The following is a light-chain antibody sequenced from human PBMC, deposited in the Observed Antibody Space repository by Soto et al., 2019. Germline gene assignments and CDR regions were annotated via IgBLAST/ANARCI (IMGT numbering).Light chain of an antibody. J-gene: IGKJ1*01. CDR3: QQYNDWPTT. Sequence: EIVMTQSPATLSVSPGERATLSCRASQSVSSTVAWYQQKPGQAPRLLIYGASTRATGIPASFSGSGSGTEFTLTISSLQSEDFAVYYCQQYNDWPTTFGQGTKVEIK. V-gene: IGKV3-15*01. CDR2: GAS. CDR1: QSVSST.